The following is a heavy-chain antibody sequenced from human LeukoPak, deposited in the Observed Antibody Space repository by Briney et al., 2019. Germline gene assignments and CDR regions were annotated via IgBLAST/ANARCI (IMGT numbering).Heavy chain of an antibody. CDR3: ARSMVRGVGDFDY. J-gene: IGHJ4*02. CDR2: ISGSSSDI. Sequence: GGSLRLSCAASGFTFSSYAMNWVRQARGKGLEWVSSISGSSSDIYYADSVKGRFTISRDNAKNSLYLQMNSLRAKDTAVYYCARSMVRGVGDFDYWGQGTLVTVSS. V-gene: IGHV3-21*04. D-gene: IGHD3-10*01. CDR1: GFTFSSYA.